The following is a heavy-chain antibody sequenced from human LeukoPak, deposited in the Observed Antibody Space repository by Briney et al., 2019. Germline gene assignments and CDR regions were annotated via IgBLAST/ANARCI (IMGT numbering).Heavy chain of an antibody. CDR1: GVTFRSYT. V-gene: IGHV3-23*01. Sequence: GGSLRLSCAASGVTFRSYTMNWVRQAPGKGLEWVSTISGGGTTTNYADSVKGRFTISRDNSKNTLYLQMNSLRAEDTAVYYCAKDRRDYYGAGSWGFDPWGQGTRVTVSS. J-gene: IGHJ5*02. CDR2: ISGGGTTT. D-gene: IGHD3-10*01. CDR3: AKDRRDYYGAGSWGFDP.